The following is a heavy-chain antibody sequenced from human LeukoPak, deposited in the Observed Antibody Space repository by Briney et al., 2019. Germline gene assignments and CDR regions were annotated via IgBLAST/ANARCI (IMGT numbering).Heavy chain of an antibody. V-gene: IGHV2-5*02. CDR3: AHVDFWSGYSRRNFDY. D-gene: IGHD3-3*01. J-gene: IGHJ4*02. CDR2: IYWDDDN. CDR1: GFSPSTSGVG. Sequence: SGPTLVKPTQTLTLTCTFSGFSPSTSGVGVGWIRQPPGKALEWLALIYWDDDNRYSPSLKSRLTITKDTSKNQVVLTMTNMDPLDTATYYCAHVDFWSGYSRRNFDYWGQGTLVAVSS.